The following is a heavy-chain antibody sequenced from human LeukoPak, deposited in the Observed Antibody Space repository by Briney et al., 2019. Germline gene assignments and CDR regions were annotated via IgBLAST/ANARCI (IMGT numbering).Heavy chain of an antibody. V-gene: IGHV4-39*01. Sequence: LSETLSLTRTVSGGSIRSSSYYWGWFRQPPGRGLEWNGSNYYSGSNYYNPSLMSRVTISVDTSKNQFSLKLNSVTAADTTVYYCSVGSTSGAKGTGDAFDIWGQGTMVTVSS. J-gene: IGHJ3*02. CDR3: SVGSTSGAKGTGDAFDI. D-gene: IGHD7-27*01. CDR1: GGSIRSSSYY. CDR2: NYYSGSN.